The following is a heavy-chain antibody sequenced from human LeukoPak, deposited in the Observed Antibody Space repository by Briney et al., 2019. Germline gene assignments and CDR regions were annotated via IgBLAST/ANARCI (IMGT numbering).Heavy chain of an antibody. Sequence: GGSLRLSCTASGFTFGDYAMSWVRQAPGKGLEWVGFIRSKAYGGTTEYAASVKGRFTISRDDSKSIAYLQMNSLKTEDTAVYYCTRDRLGTLTEYSSSWRDAFDIWGQGTMVTVSS. J-gene: IGHJ3*02. CDR1: GFTFGDYA. V-gene: IGHV3-49*04. D-gene: IGHD6-13*01. CDR2: IRSKAYGGTT. CDR3: TRDRLGTLTEYSSSWRDAFDI.